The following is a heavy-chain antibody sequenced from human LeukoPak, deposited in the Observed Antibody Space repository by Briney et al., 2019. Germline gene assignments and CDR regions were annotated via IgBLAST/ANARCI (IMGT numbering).Heavy chain of an antibody. CDR3: ARGHYDVLAASYKWTPDY. J-gene: IGHJ4*02. Sequence: NPGGSLRLSCAASGFTFNTFNMNWVRQAPGKGLEWVSSITGGGDYIYYADSVKGRFTTSRDNAKNSLSLQLNSLRVEDTAVYYCARGHYDVLAASYKWTPDYWGQGTLVTVSS. CDR1: GFTFNTFN. CDR2: ITGGGDYI. V-gene: IGHV3-21*01. D-gene: IGHD3-9*01.